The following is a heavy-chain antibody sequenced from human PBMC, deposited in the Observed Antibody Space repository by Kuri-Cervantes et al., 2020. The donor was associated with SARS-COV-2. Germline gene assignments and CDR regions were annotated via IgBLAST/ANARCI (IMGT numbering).Heavy chain of an antibody. D-gene: IGHD3-22*01. J-gene: IGHJ6*02. CDR3: AKPLSITMIAVVTTYGMDV. V-gene: IGHV3-48*03. CDR1: GFTFSSYE. CDR2: ISSSGSTI. Sequence: LSLTCAASGFTFSSYEMNWVRQAPGKGLEWVSYISSSGSTIYYADSVKGRFTISRDNAKNSLYLQMNSLRAEDTAVYYCAKPLSITMIAVVTTYGMDVWGQGTTVTVSS.